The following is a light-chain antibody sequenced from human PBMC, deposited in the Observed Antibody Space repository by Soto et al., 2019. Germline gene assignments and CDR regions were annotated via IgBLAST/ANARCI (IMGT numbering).Light chain of an antibody. CDR2: IDRNGGY. CDR3: ETWDSSTHGV. V-gene: IGLV4-60*02. J-gene: IGLJ3*02. CDR1: SGHRTYI. Sequence: QAVVTQSSSASASLGSSVKLTCTLSSGHRTYIVAWHQQQPGKAPRYLMQIDRNGGYNKGSGVPDRFSGSSSGTDRYLTISNLQFEDEADYYCETWDSSTHGVFGGGTKLTVL.